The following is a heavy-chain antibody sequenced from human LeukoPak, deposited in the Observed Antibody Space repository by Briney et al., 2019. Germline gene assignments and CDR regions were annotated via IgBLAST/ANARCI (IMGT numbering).Heavy chain of an antibody. CDR1: GFTISSYD. V-gene: IGHV3-23*01. Sequence: GGSLRLPCAASGFTISSYDLSCFRQAAGRGLEWVSAISGSGGSTYYADSVKGRFTISRDNSKNTLYLQMNSLRAEDTAVYYCAKFTAPFDPSPFDYWGQGTLVTVSS. D-gene: IGHD3-9*01. CDR2: ISGSGGST. J-gene: IGHJ4*02. CDR3: AKFTAPFDPSPFDY.